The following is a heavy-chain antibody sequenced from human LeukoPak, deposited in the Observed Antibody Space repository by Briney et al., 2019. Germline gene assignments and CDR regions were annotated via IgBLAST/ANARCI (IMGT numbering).Heavy chain of an antibody. CDR1: GFTFSDYC. CDR3: AREAPDYYDSSGYSLDY. D-gene: IGHD3-22*01. J-gene: IGHJ4*02. V-gene: IGHV3-11*01. Sequence: GGSLRLSCAASGFTFSDYCMSWIRQAPGKGLEWVSYISSSGSTIYYADSVKGRFTISRDNAKNSLYLQMNSLRAEDTAVYYCAREAPDYYDSSGYSLDYWGQGTLVTVSS. CDR2: ISSSGSTI.